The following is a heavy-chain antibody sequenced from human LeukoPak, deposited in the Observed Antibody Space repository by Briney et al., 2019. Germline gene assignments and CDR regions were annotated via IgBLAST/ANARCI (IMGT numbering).Heavy chain of an antibody. V-gene: IGHV4-34*01. CDR3: ARAFNPRHCSGGSCYFSG. J-gene: IGHJ4*02. D-gene: IGHD2-15*01. CDR1: GGSFSGYY. CDR2: INHSGST. Sequence: SETLSLTCAVYGGSFSGYYWSWIRQPPGKGLEWIGEINHSGSTNYNPSLKSRVTISVDTSKNQFSLKLSSVTAADTAVYYCARAFNPRHCSGGSCYFSGWGQGTLVTVSS.